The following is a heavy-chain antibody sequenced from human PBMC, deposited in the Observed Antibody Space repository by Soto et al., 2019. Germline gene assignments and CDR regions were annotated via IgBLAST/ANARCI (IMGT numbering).Heavy chain of an antibody. CDR1: GFTFSSYA. J-gene: IGHJ5*02. V-gene: IGHV3-64*01. CDR2: ISSNGGST. CDR3: XXXXXXXXXXXX. Sequence: EVQLVESGGGLVQPGGSLRLSCAASGFTFSSYAMHWVRQAPGKGLEYVSAISSNGGSTYYANSVKGRFTISRDNSKNTLYLXXXXXXXXXXXXXXXXXXXXXXXXXXXXGQGTLVTVSS.